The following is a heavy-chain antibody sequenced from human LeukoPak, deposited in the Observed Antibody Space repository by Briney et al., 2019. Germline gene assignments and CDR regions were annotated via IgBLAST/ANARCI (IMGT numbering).Heavy chain of an antibody. CDR1: GGSISNYY. CDR2: ISYSGNT. J-gene: IGHJ4*02. D-gene: IGHD1-26*01. V-gene: IGHV4-59*01. Sequence: SETLSLTCTVSGGSISNYYWSWIRQPPGKELEWIGYISYSGNTDSNPSLKSRVTISVDTSKNQFSLKLSSVTAADTAVYYCARGRISGSYYDYWGQGTLVTVSS. CDR3: ARGRISGSYYDY.